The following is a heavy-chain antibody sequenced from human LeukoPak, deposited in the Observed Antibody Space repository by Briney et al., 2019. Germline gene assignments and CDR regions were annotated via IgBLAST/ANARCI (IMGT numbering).Heavy chain of an antibody. Sequence: GRSLRLSCAASGFTFSSYAMHWVRQAPGKGLEWVAVISYDGSNKYYADSVKGRFTISRDNSKNTLYPQMNSLRAEDTAVYYCARQKDDTAMVSCYFDYWGQGTLVTVSS. CDR3: ARQKDDTAMVSCYFDY. CDR2: ISYDGSNK. D-gene: IGHD5-18*01. CDR1: GFTFSSYA. V-gene: IGHV3-30-3*01. J-gene: IGHJ4*02.